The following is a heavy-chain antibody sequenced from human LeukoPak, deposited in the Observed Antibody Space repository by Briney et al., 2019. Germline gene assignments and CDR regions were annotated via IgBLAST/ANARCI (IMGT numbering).Heavy chain of an antibody. CDR2: IYYSGST. Sequence: PSETLSLTCTVSGGSISSSSYYWGWIRQPPGKGLEWIGYIYYSGSTNYNPSLKSRVTISVDTSKNQFSLKLSSATAADTAVYYCAADRLYSSGPDYWGQGTLVTVSS. D-gene: IGHD6-19*01. V-gene: IGHV4-61*05. CDR1: GGSISSSSYY. CDR3: AADRLYSSGPDY. J-gene: IGHJ4*02.